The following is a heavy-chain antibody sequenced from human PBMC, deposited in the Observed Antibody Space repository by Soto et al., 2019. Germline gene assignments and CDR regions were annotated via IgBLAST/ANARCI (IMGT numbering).Heavy chain of an antibody. Sequence: QVQLVQSGAEVKKPGASVKVSCKASGYTFTSYYMHWVRQAPGQGLEWMGIINPSGGSTSYAQKFQGRVTMTRDTSTSTVYLELSSLRSEDTAVYYCARDINGGYQWLVGNAFDIWGQGTMVTVSS. D-gene: IGHD6-19*01. CDR2: INPSGGST. J-gene: IGHJ3*02. CDR3: ARDINGGYQWLVGNAFDI. V-gene: IGHV1-46*01. CDR1: GYTFTSYY.